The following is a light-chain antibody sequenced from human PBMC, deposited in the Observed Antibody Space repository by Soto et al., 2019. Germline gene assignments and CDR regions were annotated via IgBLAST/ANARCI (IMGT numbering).Light chain of an antibody. CDR1: QSVSSN. J-gene: IGKJ1*01. CDR3: QHYNNWPRT. Sequence: EVGTTQSPAALSVSTGERATLSCRASQSVSSNLAWYQQKPGQGPRLLIYGASTRATGIPARFSGSGSGTEFTLTISSLQSEDFAVYYCQHYNNWPRTFGQGTKVDIK. V-gene: IGKV3-15*01. CDR2: GAS.